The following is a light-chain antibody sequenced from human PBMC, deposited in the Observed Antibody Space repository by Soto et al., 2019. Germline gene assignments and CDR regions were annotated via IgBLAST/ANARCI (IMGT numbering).Light chain of an antibody. Sequence: PLSLPVTPGEPASISCRSSRSLLHSNGYNCLDWYLQKPGQSPQLLIYLGSNRASGVPDRFSGSGSGTDFTLKISRVEAEDVGVYYCMQALQTPITFGQGTRLEIK. V-gene: IGKV2-28*01. CDR3: MQALQTPIT. J-gene: IGKJ5*01. CDR2: LGS. CDR1: RSLLHSNGYNC.